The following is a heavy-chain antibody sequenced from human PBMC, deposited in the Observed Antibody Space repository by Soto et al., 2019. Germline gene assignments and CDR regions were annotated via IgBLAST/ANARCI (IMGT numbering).Heavy chain of an antibody. D-gene: IGHD3-16*01. Sequence: QVQLQESGPGLVKPSETFSLICIVSGDSVTSGHYFWNWIRQPPGKGLEWIGHIFFTGATNYSPSLKNRVAMSVDTSKFQFSLNLTSVTAADSAIYYCAGGRSDIGGSSFGRRLDVWGQGTTVTVSS. CDR2: IFFTGAT. V-gene: IGHV4-61*01. CDR1: GDSVTSGHYF. CDR3: AGGRSDIGGSSFGRRLDV. J-gene: IGHJ6*02.